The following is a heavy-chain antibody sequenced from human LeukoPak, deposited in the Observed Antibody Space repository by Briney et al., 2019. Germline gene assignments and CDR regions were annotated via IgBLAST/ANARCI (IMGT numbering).Heavy chain of an antibody. Sequence: GGSLRLSCAASGFTFSTYAMNWVRQAPGKGLEWVSGIGGSGGTTDYADSVKGRFTISRDNSKNTLYLQMNSLRAEDTAVYYCAKADSGIVGATTIYFDYWGQGTLVTVSS. CDR3: AKADSGIVGATTIYFDY. D-gene: IGHD1-26*01. J-gene: IGHJ4*02. CDR1: GFTFSTYA. V-gene: IGHV3-23*01. CDR2: IGGSGGTT.